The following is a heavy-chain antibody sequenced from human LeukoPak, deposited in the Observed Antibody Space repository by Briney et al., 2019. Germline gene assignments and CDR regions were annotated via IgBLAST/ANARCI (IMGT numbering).Heavy chain of an antibody. V-gene: IGHV4-59*01. CDR2: IYYSGST. J-gene: IGHJ3*02. CDR3: ARVEMSTITVAFDI. Sequence: SETLSLTCAVYGGSFSGYYWSWIRQPPGKGLEWIGYIYYSGSTNYTPSLKSRVTISIDTSKNQFSLKLSSVTAADTAVYYCARVEMSTITVAFDIWGQGTMVTISS. CDR1: GGSFSGYY. D-gene: IGHD5-24*01.